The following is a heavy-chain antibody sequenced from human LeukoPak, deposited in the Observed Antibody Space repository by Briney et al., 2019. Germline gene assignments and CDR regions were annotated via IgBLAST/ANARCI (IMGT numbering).Heavy chain of an antibody. J-gene: IGHJ4*02. CDR1: GGSFSGFY. D-gene: IGHD5-18*01. CDR3: ARGGLDTKRGGYFDF. CDR2: ISHSGPT. V-gene: IGHV4-34*01. Sequence: PETLSLTCAVYGGSFSGFYWSWIRQPPGKGLEWIGEISHSGPTYYNPSLESRVTVSVDTSKSQFSLRLSSVTAADTAVYYCARGGLDTKRGGYFDFWGQGILVTISS.